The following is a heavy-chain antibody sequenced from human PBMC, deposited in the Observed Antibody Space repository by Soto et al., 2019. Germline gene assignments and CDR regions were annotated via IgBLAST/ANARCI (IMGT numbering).Heavy chain of an antibody. CDR1: GGTFSSYA. CDR2: IIPIFGTA. V-gene: IGHV1-69*13. CDR3: ARDQRGGSGPFDY. Sequence: AASVKVSCTASGGTFSSYAISWVRQAPGQGLEWMGGIIPIFGTANYAQKFQGRVTITADESTSTAYMELSSLRSEDTAVYYCARDQRGGSGPFDYWGQGTLVTVSS. J-gene: IGHJ4*02. D-gene: IGHD5-12*01.